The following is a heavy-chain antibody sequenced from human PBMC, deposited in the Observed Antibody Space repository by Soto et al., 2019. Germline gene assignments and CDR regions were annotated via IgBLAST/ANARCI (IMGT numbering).Heavy chain of an antibody. J-gene: IGHJ4*02. CDR3: ARAGGLGAVAVDY. V-gene: IGHV4-30-2*01. D-gene: IGHD6-19*01. CDR2: IYHSGST. CDR1: GGSLSSYY. Sequence: SETLSLTCVVSGGSLSSYYWSWIRQPPGKGLEWIGYIYHSGSTYYNPSLKSRVTISVDRSKNRFSLKLSSVTAADTAVYYCARAGGLGAVAVDYWGQGTLVTVSS.